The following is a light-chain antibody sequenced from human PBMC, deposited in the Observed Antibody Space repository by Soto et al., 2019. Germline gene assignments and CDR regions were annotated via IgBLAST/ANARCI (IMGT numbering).Light chain of an antibody. J-gene: IGLJ2*01. CDR2: GNS. V-gene: IGLV1-40*01. CDR3: QSYDSSLSYSGVV. Sequence: QSVLTQPPSVSRAPGQRVTISCTGSSSNIGADYDVHWYQQLPGTAPKLLIYGNSNRPSGVPDRFSGSKSGTSASLAITGLQAEDEADYYCQSYDSSLSYSGVVFGGGTKVTVL. CDR1: SSNIGADYD.